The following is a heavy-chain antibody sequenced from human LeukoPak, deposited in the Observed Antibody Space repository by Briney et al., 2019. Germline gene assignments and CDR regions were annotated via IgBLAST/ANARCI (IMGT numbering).Heavy chain of an antibody. V-gene: IGHV3-23*01. CDR3: AKPIASRRAFDI. Sequence: GGSLRLSCAASGFTFSSYAMSWVRQAPGKGLEGVSAISGSGGSTYYADSAKGRFTISRDNSKNTLYLQMNSLRAEDTAVYYCAKPIASRRAFDIWGQGTMVTVSS. D-gene: IGHD1-26*01. CDR1: GFTFSSYA. J-gene: IGHJ3*02. CDR2: ISGSGGST.